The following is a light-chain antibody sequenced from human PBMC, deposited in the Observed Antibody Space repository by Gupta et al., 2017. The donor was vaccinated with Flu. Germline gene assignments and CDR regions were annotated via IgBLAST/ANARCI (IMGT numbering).Light chain of an antibody. Sequence: EIVLTQSPGTLSLSPGERATLSCRASQSVSSGYLAWYQQKPGQAPRLIIYGASSRATGIPDRFSGSGSGTDFTLTISRLEPEDFAVYYCQQYGSSPLTFGGGTKVEIK. V-gene: IGKV3-20*01. J-gene: IGKJ4*01. CDR3: QQYGSSPLT. CDR2: GAS. CDR1: QSVSSGY.